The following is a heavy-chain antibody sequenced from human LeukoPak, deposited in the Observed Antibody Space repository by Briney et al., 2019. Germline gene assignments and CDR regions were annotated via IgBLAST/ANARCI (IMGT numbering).Heavy chain of an antibody. CDR2: ICYSGST. Sequence: SETLSLTCTVSGGSMSGYYWSWIRQPPGKGLEWIGSICYSGSTFYNPSLKSRVTLSVDTSKNQFSLKLSSVTAADTALYYCARTENYIPEDCFDPWGQGTLVTVSS. CDR3: ARTENYIPEDCFDP. V-gene: IGHV4-59*05. J-gene: IGHJ5*02. CDR1: GGSMSGYY. D-gene: IGHD5-24*01.